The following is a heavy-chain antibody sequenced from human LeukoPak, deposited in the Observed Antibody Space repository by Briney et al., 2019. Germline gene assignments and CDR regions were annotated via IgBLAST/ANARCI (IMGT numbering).Heavy chain of an antibody. CDR2: IYSSGST. CDR1: GFTVSSNY. Sequence: PGGSLRLSCAASGFTVSSNYMNWVRQAPGKGLEWVSVIYSSGSTYYADSVKGRFTISRDNSKNTLYLQMNSLRAEDTAVYYCARDLYGVSHDYWGQGTLDTVSS. D-gene: IGHD4-17*01. CDR3: ARDLYGVSHDY. J-gene: IGHJ4*02. V-gene: IGHV3-53*01.